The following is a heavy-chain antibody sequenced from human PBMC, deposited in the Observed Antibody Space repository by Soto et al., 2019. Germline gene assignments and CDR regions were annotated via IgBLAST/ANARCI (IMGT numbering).Heavy chain of an antibody. J-gene: IGHJ2*01. D-gene: IGHD1-26*01. CDR3: ARSMVGATNWYFDL. CDR1: GFTFSSHA. CDR2: ISYDGSNK. Sequence: QVQLVESGGGVVQPGRSLRLSCAASGFTFSSHAMHWVRQARGKGLEWVAVISYDGSNKYYADSVKGRFTISRDNSKNTLYLQMNSLRAEDTAVYYCARSMVGATNWYFDLWGRGTLVTVSS. V-gene: IGHV3-30-3*01.